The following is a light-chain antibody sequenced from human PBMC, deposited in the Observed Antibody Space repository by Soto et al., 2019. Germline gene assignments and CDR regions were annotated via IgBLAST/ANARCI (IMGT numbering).Light chain of an antibody. Sequence: EIVLTQSPGTLSLSPGERATLSCRASQSVSSSYLAWYQQNPGQAPRLLVYGASSTATGTPDRFSGSGSGADFTLAISRLEPEAFAVYYCQLGSSPITFGGGTQVEIK. CDR2: GAS. CDR3: QLGSSPIT. J-gene: IGKJ4*01. CDR1: QSVSSSY. V-gene: IGKV3-20*01.